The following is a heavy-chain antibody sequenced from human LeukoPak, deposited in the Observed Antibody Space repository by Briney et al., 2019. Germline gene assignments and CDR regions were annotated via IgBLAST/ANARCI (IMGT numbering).Heavy chain of an antibody. CDR3: AREAAAIDY. J-gene: IGHJ4*02. CDR1: GGTFRSYA. D-gene: IGHD6-13*01. CDR2: INPNSGGT. Sequence: ASVKVSCKASGGTFRSYAITWVRQAPGQGLEWMGWINPNSGGTNYAQKFQGRVTMTRDTSISTAYMELSRLRSDDTAVYYCAREAAAIDYWGQGTLVTVSS. V-gene: IGHV1-2*02.